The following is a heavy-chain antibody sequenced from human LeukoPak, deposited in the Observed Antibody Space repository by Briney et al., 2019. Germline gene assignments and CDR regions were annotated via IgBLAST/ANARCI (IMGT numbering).Heavy chain of an antibody. J-gene: IGHJ4*02. Sequence: PSETLSLTCTVSGGSISSSSYYWGWIRQPPGKGLEWIGSIYYSGSTYYNPSLKSRVTISVDTSKNQFSLKLSSVTAADTAVYYCARRNDFWSGAIDYWGQGTLVTVSP. CDR1: GGSISSSSYY. V-gene: IGHV4-39*01. D-gene: IGHD3-3*01. CDR3: ARRNDFWSGAIDY. CDR2: IYYSGST.